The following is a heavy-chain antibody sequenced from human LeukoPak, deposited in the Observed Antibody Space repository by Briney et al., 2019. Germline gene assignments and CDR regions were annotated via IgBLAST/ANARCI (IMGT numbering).Heavy chain of an antibody. J-gene: IGHJ6*03. CDR1: GYTFTSYE. Sequence: ASVKVSCKASGYTFTSYEINGVRQATGQGLEWMGWMNPNSGNTDYAQKFQGVAIITRNTSISAAYMELSILRAEDTAVYYSARGTSITIFGVVIRGYYYMDVWGKGTTVTVSS. D-gene: IGHD3-3*01. CDR3: ARGTSITIFGVVIRGYYYMDV. V-gene: IGHV1-8*03. CDR2: MNPNSGNT.